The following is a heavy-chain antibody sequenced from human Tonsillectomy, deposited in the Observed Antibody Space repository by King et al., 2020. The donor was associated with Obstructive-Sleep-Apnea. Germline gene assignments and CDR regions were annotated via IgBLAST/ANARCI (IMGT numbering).Heavy chain of an antibody. D-gene: IGHD6-13*01. Sequence: QLQESGPGLVKPSETLSLTCTVSGDSITSSSYWGWVRQPPGKGLEWIGTIYYSGSTYYNPSLKSRVTISVDTSKNQFSLNLTSATAADTAQYYCASLRGGSSWYSHFDYWGQGALVTVSS. CDR1: GDSITSSSY. V-gene: IGHV4-39*07. J-gene: IGHJ4*02. CDR3: ASLRGGSSWYSHFDY. CDR2: IYYSGST.